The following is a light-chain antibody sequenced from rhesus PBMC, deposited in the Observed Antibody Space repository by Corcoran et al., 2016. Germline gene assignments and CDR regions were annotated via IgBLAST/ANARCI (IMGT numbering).Light chain of an antibody. J-gene: IGKJ2*01. CDR3: LQYNTLPHT. Sequence: DIQMTQSPSSLSASVGDRVTITCRASQDISTYLNWYQQKAGKAPKRLVYYTNRLERGVPSRFSGSGSGTVFTLTISPLQPEVFATYSCLQYNTLPHTFGPRTKVEIK. V-gene: IGKV1-32*01. CDR2: YTN. CDR1: QDISTY.